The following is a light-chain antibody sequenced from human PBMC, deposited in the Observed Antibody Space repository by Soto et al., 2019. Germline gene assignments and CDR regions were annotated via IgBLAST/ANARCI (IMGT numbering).Light chain of an antibody. CDR3: QTWSASVRV. Sequence: QAVVTQSPSASASLGASVKLTCTLSSGHSSNVIAWHQQQPERGPRYLMKVNSDGSHIKGDGIPDRFSGSRSGTERYLTISSLQSEDEADYYCQTWSASVRVFGGGTKVTVL. V-gene: IGLV4-69*01. J-gene: IGLJ3*02. CDR2: VNSDGSH. CDR1: SGHSSNV.